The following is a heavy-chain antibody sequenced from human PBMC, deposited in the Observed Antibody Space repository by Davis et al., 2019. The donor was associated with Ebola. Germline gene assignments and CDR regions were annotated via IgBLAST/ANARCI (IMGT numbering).Heavy chain of an antibody. J-gene: IGHJ5*02. CDR2: IIPIFGTA. Sequence: AASVKVSCKASGGTFSSYAISWVRQAPGQGLEWMGGIIPIFGTANYAQKFQGRVTITADESTSTAYMELSSLRSEDTAVYYCAREIDYYYDGVWANWFDPWGQGTLVTVSS. CDR1: GGTFSSYA. CDR3: AREIDYYYDGVWANWFDP. V-gene: IGHV1-69*13. D-gene: IGHD3-22*01.